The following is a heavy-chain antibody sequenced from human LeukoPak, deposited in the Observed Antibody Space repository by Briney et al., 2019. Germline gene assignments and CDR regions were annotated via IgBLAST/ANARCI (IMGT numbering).Heavy chain of an antibody. CDR2: IRSKANSYAT. CDR3: TRGREYTYGIDY. D-gene: IGHD5-18*01. J-gene: IGHJ4*02. CDR1: GFSFRGSE. V-gene: IGHV3-73*01. Sequence: GGSLRLSCAASGFSFRGSEVHWVRQAAGKGLEWVGRIRSKANSYATAYATSVKGRFTISRDDSKNTAYLQMNSLKTEDTAVYYCTRGREYTYGIDYWGQGTLVTVSS.